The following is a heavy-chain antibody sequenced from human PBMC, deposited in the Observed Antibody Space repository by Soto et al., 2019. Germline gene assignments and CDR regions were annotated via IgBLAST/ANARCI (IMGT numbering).Heavy chain of an antibody. CDR2: INPATGAA. V-gene: IGHV1-2*02. CDR1: GYPVTAYY. Sequence: QLHLVQSGAVVKKPGASVTVSCSASGYPVTAYYMHWVRQAPGRGLEGMGGINPATGAAKYTQTFQGRCTMTRETSTSTVFRDLSGLTSEDTAVFYCARGGGVGVAGSAAFDMWGQGTLVTVSS. J-gene: IGHJ3*02. CDR3: ARGGGVGVAGSAAFDM. D-gene: IGHD3-3*01.